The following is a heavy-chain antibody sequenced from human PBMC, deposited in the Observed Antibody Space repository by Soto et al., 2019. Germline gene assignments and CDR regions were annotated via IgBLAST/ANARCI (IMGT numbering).Heavy chain of an antibody. Sequence: PPETLSLTCTVTGDSISSRSYYWGVIPETPRKGLEWIGSIYYSGSTYYNPSLKSRVTISVDTSENQFSRQLSSLTASDTAVYYCARLLWEYGPPEYYFDYWGQGTLVTVSS. J-gene: IGHJ4*02. V-gene: IGHV4-39*01. D-gene: IGHD3-16*01. CDR2: IYYSGST. CDR1: GDSISSRSYY. CDR3: ARLLWEYGPPEYYFDY.